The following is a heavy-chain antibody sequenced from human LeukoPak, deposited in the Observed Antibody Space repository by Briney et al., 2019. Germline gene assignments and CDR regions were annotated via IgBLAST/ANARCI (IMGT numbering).Heavy chain of an antibody. CDR3: AKAAGYSTIYWFDP. V-gene: IGHV4-59*01. J-gene: IGHJ5*02. CDR1: GGSIRSSH. CDR2: IYYSGTS. D-gene: IGHD6-13*01. Sequence: VKPSETLSLTCTVSGGSIRSSHWSWIRQPPGKGLEFIGYIYYSGTSNYNPSLKSRVTMSVDTSNHQFSLKLNSVTAADTAVYYCAKAAGYSTIYWFDPWGQGTLVTVSS.